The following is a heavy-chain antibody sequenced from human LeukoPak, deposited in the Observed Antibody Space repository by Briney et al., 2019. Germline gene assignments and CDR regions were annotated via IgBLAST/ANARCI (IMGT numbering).Heavy chain of an antibody. J-gene: IGHJ4*02. D-gene: IGHD5-12*01. V-gene: IGHV1-18*01. CDR2: ISAYSGNT. CDR3: AGSGDIVATKSFDY. Sequence: ASVKVSCKASGYTFTSYGISWVRQAPGQGLEWMGWISAYSGNTNYAQKFQGRVTMTTDTSTSTAYMELRSLRSDDTAVYYCAGSGDIVATKSFDYWGQGTLVTVSS. CDR1: GYTFTSYG.